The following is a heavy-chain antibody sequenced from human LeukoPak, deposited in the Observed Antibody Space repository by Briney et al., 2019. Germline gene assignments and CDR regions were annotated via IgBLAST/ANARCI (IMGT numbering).Heavy chain of an antibody. Sequence: GGSLRLSCAASGFTFDDYAMHWVRQAPGKGLEWVSGISWNSGSISYADSVKGRFTISRDNAKNSLYLQMNSLRAEDTALYYCAKDISSYSSGPTHFDYWGQGTLVTVSS. CDR2: ISWNSGSI. V-gene: IGHV3-9*01. CDR3: AKDISSYSSGPTHFDY. D-gene: IGHD6-19*01. CDR1: GFTFDDYA. J-gene: IGHJ4*02.